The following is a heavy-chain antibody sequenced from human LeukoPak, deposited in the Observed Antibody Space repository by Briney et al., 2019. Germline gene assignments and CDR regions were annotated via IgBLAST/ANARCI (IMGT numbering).Heavy chain of an antibody. CDR2: ISSSSSTI. D-gene: IGHD3-3*01. Sequence: GGSLRLSCAASGFTFSSYSMNWVRQAPGKGLEWVSYISSSSSTIYYADSVKGRFTISRDNAKNSLYLQMNSLRAEDTAVYYCARDQYDFWSGYSFQYYYYYMDVWGKGTTVTVSS. J-gene: IGHJ6*03. V-gene: IGHV3-48*01. CDR1: GFTFSSYS. CDR3: ARDQYDFWSGYSFQYYYYYMDV.